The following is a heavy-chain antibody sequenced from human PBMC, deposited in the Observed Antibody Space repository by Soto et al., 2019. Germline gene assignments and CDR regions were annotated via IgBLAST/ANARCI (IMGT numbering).Heavy chain of an antibody. D-gene: IGHD2-21*01. CDR1: GFTFSSYA. Sequence: QVQLVESGGGVVQPGRSLRLSCAASGFTFSSYAMHWVRQAPGKGLEWVAVISYDGSNKYYADSVKGRFTISRDNSKNTLYLQMNSLRAEDTAVYYCARVVGSIDDYWGQGTLVTVSS. J-gene: IGHJ4*02. V-gene: IGHV3-30-3*01. CDR2: ISYDGSNK. CDR3: ARVVGSIDDY.